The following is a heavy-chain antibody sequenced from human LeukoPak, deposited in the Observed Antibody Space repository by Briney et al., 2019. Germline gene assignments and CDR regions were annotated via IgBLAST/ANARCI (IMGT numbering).Heavy chain of an antibody. CDR2: ISTSSSYI. CDR3: ARDREWRTVVAISGFDY. CDR1: GFTFSSYS. D-gene: IGHD3-22*01. J-gene: IGHJ4*02. Sequence: GGSLRLSCAASGFTFSSYSMNWVRQAPGKGLEWVSSISTSSSYIYYADSVKGRFTISRDNAKNSLYLQMNSLRAEDTAVYYCARDREWRTVVAISGFDYWGQGTLVTVSS. V-gene: IGHV3-21*01.